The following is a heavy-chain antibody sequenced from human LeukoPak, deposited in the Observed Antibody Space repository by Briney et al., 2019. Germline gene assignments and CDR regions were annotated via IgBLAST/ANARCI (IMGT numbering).Heavy chain of an antibody. V-gene: IGHV4-39*02. J-gene: IGHJ4*02. Sequence: PSDTLSLTCTVSGRSISSSSAYWGWLRQPPGKGLEWIGSMYYSKNTYYNPSLKRRVTISADTSKNHFSLTLGSASATDTAVYYCVSPRGFSYGYFDYWGQGTLVTVSS. D-gene: IGHD5-18*01. CDR2: MYYSKNT. CDR1: GRSISSSSAY. CDR3: VSPRGFSYGYFDY.